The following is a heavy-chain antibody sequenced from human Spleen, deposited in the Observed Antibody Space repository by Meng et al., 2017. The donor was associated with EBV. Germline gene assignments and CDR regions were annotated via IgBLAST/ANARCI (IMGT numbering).Heavy chain of an antibody. CDR3: ARALLWFGDIEYYFDC. CDR2: INPNSAGT. CDR1: GYIFTDYY. J-gene: IGHJ4*02. V-gene: IGHV1-2*06. D-gene: IGHD3-10*01. Sequence: QVQLVQTGAEVKKPGXSVKVSCKASGYIFTDYYIHWVRQAPGQGLEWMGRINPNSAGTNYAQKFLGRVTMTRDTSISTAFVELSGLRPDDTAVYYCARALLWFGDIEYYFDCRGQGTLVTVSS.